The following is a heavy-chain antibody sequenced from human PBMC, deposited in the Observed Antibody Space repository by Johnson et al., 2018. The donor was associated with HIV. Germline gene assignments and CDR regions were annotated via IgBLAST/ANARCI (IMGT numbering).Heavy chain of an antibody. D-gene: IGHD6-13*01. Sequence: QVQLVESGGGVVQPGRSLRLSCAASGFTFSNYGMHWVRQAPGKGLEWVAVISYDGGDTYYADYVMGRFTISRDNSKSTLYLQMTSLGAEDTAMYYCARGRYSSSWYVGGLDAFDIWGQGTMVTVSS. V-gene: IGHV3-30*03. J-gene: IGHJ3*02. CDR2: ISYDGGDT. CDR3: ARGRYSSSWYVGGLDAFDI. CDR1: GFTFSNYG.